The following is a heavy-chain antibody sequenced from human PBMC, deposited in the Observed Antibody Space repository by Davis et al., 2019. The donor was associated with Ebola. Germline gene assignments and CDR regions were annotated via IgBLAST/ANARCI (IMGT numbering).Heavy chain of an antibody. Sequence: PGGSLRLSCAASGVTFSNYAMHWVRQAPGQGLEWVSGFRGSGGSTYYADSVKGRFTIFRDNSKNTLSLQMNSLRAEDTAVYYCAKSWAGDYAYYRDYYGMDVWGKGTTVIVSS. CDR3: AKSWAGDYAYYRDYYGMDV. V-gene: IGHV3-23*01. CDR2: FRGSGGST. J-gene: IGHJ6*04. D-gene: IGHD4-17*01. CDR1: GVTFSNYA.